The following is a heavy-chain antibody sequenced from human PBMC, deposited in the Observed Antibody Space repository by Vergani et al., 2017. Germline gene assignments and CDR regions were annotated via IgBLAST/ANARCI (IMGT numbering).Heavy chain of an antibody. J-gene: IGHJ4*02. CDR3: ARVAKGITIFGGGILDY. Sequence: QVQLVQSGAEVKKPGSSVKVSCKASGGTFSSYTISWVRQAPGQGLEWMGRIIPILGITNYAQKFQGRVTITADKATSTAYMELSSLRSEDTAVYYCARVAKGITIFGGGILDYWGQGTLVTVSS. V-gene: IGHV1-69*02. CDR1: GGTFSSYT. CDR2: IIPILGIT. D-gene: IGHD3-3*01.